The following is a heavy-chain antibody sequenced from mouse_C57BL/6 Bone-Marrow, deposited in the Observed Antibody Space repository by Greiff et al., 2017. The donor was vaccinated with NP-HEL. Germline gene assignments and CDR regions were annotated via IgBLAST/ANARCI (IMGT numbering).Heavy chain of an antibody. CDR3: TARDSSGCVGVAY. CDR1: GFNIKDDY. V-gene: IGHV14-4*01. CDR2: IDPENGDT. D-gene: IGHD3-2*02. Sequence: EVQLQQSGAELVRPGASVKLSCTASGFNIKDDYMHWVKQRPEQGLEWIGWIDPENGDTEYASKFQGKATITADPSSNTAYLQLSSLTSEDTDVYYCTARDSSGCVGVAYGGRGTLVTVSA. J-gene: IGHJ3*01.